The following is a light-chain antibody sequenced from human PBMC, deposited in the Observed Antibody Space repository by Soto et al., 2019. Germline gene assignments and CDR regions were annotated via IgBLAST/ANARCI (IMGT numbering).Light chain of an antibody. J-gene: IGKJ4*01. Sequence: EIVMTQSPASLSVSPGERVTLSCRASQSVNSHLAWYQQKPGQAPRLLILGESTRATGTPARFSGSGSGTDFTLTLSSLQSEDFAVYYCQQYNNRPLTVGGGTKVEIK. CDR1: QSVNSH. V-gene: IGKV3D-15*01. CDR2: GES. CDR3: QQYNNRPLT.